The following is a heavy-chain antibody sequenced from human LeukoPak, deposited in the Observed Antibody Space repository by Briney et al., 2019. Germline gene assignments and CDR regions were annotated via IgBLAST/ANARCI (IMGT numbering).Heavy chain of an antibody. V-gene: IGHV3-21*01. Sequence: GGSLRLSCAASGFTFSSYSMNWVRQAPGKGLEWVSSISSSSSYIYYADSVKGRFTISRDNAKNSLYLQMNSLRAEDTAVYYCARYDSVGATTDYYYGMDVWGQGTTVTVSS. J-gene: IGHJ6*02. CDR3: ARYDSVGATTDYYYGMDV. CDR2: ISSSSSYI. D-gene: IGHD1-26*01. CDR1: GFTFSSYS.